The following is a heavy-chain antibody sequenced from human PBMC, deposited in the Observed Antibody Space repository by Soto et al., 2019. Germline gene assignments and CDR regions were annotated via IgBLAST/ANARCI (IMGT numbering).Heavy chain of an antibody. Sequence: PGGSLRLSCAASGSTFGEFAMHWVRQAPGKGVGGVAGSSWNSGTVEYADSVKGRPNISRDNAKRSIYLQMNSLRRDDTALYFCGRDRNPSSTAWVPDIWGQGTMVHVSS. V-gene: IGHV3-9*01. CDR3: GRDRNPSSTAWVPDI. CDR2: SSWNSGTV. D-gene: IGHD2-8*02. CDR1: GSTFGEFA. J-gene: IGHJ4*02.